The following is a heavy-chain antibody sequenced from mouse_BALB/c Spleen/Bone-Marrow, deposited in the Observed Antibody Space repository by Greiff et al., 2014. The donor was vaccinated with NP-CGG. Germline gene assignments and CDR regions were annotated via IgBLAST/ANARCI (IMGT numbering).Heavy chain of an antibody. CDR1: GYTFTSYW. Sequence: VQLQQSGAELVKPGASVKLSCEASGYTFTSYWMHWVKQRPGQGLEWIGEINSSNGRTNYNEKFKSKATLTVDKSSSTAYMQLSSLTSEDSAVHYCARDGNYEGRFVYWGQGTLVTVSA. CDR2: INSSNGRT. J-gene: IGHJ3*01. CDR3: ARDGNYEGRFVY. V-gene: IGHV1S81*02. D-gene: IGHD2-1*01.